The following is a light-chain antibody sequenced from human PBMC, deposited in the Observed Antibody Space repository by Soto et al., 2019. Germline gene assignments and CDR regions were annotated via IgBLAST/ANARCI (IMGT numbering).Light chain of an antibody. J-gene: IGKJ3*01. CDR3: QQYGSTPFT. V-gene: IGKV3-20*01. Sequence: EIVVTQSPGTLSLSPGERATLSCRASQSVSSNYLAWYQQKPGQAPRLLIYGASSRASDIPDRFSGGGSGTDFTLIISRLEPEDFAMYYCQQYGSTPFTFGPGTKVDVK. CDR1: QSVSSNY. CDR2: GAS.